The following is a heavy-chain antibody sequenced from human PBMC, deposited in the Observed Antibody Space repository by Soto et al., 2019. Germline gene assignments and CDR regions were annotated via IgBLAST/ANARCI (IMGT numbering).Heavy chain of an antibody. CDR1: GYTFPSYD. D-gene: IGHD7-27*01. CDR3: AREGIWGCSDP. Sequence: GASVKFSCKASGYTFPSYDINRVRQATGQGLEWMGWMNPNSGNTGYAQKFQGRVTMTRNTSISTAYMELSSLRSEDTAVYYCAREGIWGCSDPWGQGTLVTVSS. V-gene: IGHV1-8*01. CDR2: MNPNSGNT. J-gene: IGHJ5*02.